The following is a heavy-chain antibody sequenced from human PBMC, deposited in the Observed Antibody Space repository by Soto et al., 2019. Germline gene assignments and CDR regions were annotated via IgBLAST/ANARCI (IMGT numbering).Heavy chain of an antibody. CDR2: ISAYNGNT. Sequence: VASVKVSCKASGYTFTSYGISWVRQAPGQGLEWMGWISAYNGNTNYAQKLQGRVTMTTDTSTSTAYMELRSLRSDDTAVYYCARFAYYDFWSGYHSMGYYYYYGMDVWGQGTTVTVS. V-gene: IGHV1-18*01. D-gene: IGHD3-3*01. CDR3: ARFAYYDFWSGYHSMGYYYYYGMDV. CDR1: GYTFTSYG. J-gene: IGHJ6*02.